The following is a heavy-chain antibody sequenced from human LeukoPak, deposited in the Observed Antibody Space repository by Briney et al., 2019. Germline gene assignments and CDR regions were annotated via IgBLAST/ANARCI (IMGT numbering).Heavy chain of an antibody. V-gene: IGHV3-23*01. CDR2: ISGSGGST. D-gene: IGHD5-18*01. J-gene: IGHJ4*02. CDR3: AKQFRRGYSYGPFDY. CDR1: GFTFSSYA. Sequence: GGSLRLSRAASGFTFSSYAMSWVRQAPGKGLEWVSAISGSGGSTYYADSVKGRFTISRDNSKNTLYLQMNSLRAEDTAVYYCAKQFRRGYSYGPFDYWGQGTLVTVSS.